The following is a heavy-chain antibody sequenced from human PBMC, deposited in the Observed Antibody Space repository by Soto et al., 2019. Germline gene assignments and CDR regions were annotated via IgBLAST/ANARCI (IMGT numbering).Heavy chain of an antibody. D-gene: IGHD6-19*01. CDR3: AGEGGSGVAGPAAFEM. CDR2: INPATGAA. Sequence: QLHLVKSGAVVKKPGASVTVSFSASGYPVTAYYMHWVRQAPGRGLEWMGGINPATGAAKYTQTFQGGVNMRRDTAESTVFMELRGPTSEVTAFLYSAGEGGSGVAGPAAFEMWGQGTLVTVSS. J-gene: IGHJ3*02. CDR1: GYPVTAYY. V-gene: IGHV1-2*02.